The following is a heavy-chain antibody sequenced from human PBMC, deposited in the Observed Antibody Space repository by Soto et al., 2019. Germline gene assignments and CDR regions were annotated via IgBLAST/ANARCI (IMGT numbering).Heavy chain of an antibody. CDR1: GGSISSGGYL. J-gene: IGHJ4*02. Sequence: QVQLQESGPGLVKPSQTLSLTCTVSGGSISSGGYLWSWVRQHPGKGLEWIGNIYYSGRTYYNPSLKSRVTISVDTSKNQFSLKLSSVTAADTAVYYCARFAKEENPKVGSWYYFDYWGQGTRVTVSS. CDR3: ARFAKEENPKVGSWYYFDY. D-gene: IGHD6-13*01. CDR2: IYYSGRT. V-gene: IGHV4-31*03.